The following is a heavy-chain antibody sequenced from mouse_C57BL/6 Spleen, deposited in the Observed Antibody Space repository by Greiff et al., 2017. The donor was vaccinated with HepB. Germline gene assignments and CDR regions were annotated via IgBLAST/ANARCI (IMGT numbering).Heavy chain of an antibody. Sequence: QVQLQQPGAELVKPGASVKMSCKASGYTFTSYWITWVKQRPGQGLEWIGDIYPGSGSTNYNEKFKSKATLTVDTSSSTAYMQLSSLTSEDSAVYYCARIYYEYDVGAYWGQGTLVTVSA. CDR2: IYPGSGST. J-gene: IGHJ3*01. V-gene: IGHV1-55*01. CDR3: ARIYYEYDVGAY. D-gene: IGHD2-4*01. CDR1: GYTFTSYW.